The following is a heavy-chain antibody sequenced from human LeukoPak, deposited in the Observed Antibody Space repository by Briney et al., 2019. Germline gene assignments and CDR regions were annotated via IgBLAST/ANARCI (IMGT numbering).Heavy chain of an antibody. CDR3: ARYANYGGNS. Sequence: ASVKVSCKASGGTFSGYAISWVRQAPGQGLEWMGGIIPIFGTANYAQKFQGRVTITADESTSTAYMELSSLRSEDTAVYYCARYANYGGNSWGQGTLVTVSS. V-gene: IGHV1-69*13. CDR2: IIPIFGTA. CDR1: GGTFSGYA. D-gene: IGHD4-23*01. J-gene: IGHJ4*02.